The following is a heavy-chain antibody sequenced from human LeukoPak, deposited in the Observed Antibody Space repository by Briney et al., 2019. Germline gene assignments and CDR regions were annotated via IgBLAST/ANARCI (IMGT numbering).Heavy chain of an antibody. V-gene: IGHV3-23*01. D-gene: IGHD3-9*01. Sequence: GASLRLSCAASGFTLSNYAMSWVRQATGKGLGWVSAITGGGSGIYYADSMKGRFTIYRDNSKNTLYLQINSLRAEDTAVYYCAKWGDYDVLTGYYVSDYWGQGTLVTVSS. CDR3: AKWGDYDVLTGYYVSDY. J-gene: IGHJ4*02. CDR1: GFTLSNYA. CDR2: ITGGGSGI.